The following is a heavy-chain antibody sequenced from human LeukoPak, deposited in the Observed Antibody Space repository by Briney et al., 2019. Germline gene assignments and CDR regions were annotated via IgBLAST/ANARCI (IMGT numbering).Heavy chain of an antibody. CDR2: IKTDGSIT. V-gene: IGHV3-74*01. D-gene: IGHD1-26*01. CDR3: ARVATGSYHFDY. J-gene: IGHJ4*02. Sequence: GGSLRLSCAGSGFTFSSYWMHWVRQAPGKGLVWVSRIKTDGSITSYADSVKDRFTISRDNAKNTLYVQMNSLRVEDTAVYYCARVATGSYHFDYWGQGTLVTVSS. CDR1: GFTFSSYW.